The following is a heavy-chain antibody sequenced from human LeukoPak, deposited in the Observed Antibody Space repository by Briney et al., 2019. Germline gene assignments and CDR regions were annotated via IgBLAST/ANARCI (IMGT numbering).Heavy chain of an antibody. CDR3: AKESPSFDF. CDR2: ISGGGDST. Sequence: GGSLSLSGAASGFTFSSYAMSWVRQAPGKGLEWVSVISGGGDSTHYAASVKGRFTISRDNSKNTLYLQMNTLRAEDTAMYYCAKESPSFDFWGLGTLVAVSS. V-gene: IGHV3-23*01. J-gene: IGHJ4*02. CDR1: GFTFSSYA.